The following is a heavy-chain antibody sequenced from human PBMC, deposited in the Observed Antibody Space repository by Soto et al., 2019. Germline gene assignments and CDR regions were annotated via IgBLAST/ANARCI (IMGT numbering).Heavy chain of an antibody. Sequence: TENLTLTSAVSGGSINTYYWSWVRQPPGKGLEWIGNIHHSGSTNYNPSLNSRVTISIDTSKNKLSLWLNSVTAADTAVYYCAIVVVGRYRIRSFWFDSWCQGTLVTVSS. CDR3: AIVVVGRYRIRSFWFDS. CDR2: IHHSGST. J-gene: IGHJ5*01. D-gene: IGHD2-15*01. V-gene: IGHV4-59*01. CDR1: GGSINTYY.